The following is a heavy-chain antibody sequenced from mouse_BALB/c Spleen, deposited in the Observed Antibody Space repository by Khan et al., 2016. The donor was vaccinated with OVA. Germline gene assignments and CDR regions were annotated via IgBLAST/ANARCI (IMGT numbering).Heavy chain of an antibody. V-gene: IGHV2-3*01. Sequence: QVQLKESGPGLVAPSQSLSITCTASGFSLTNYGVNWVRQPPGKGLEWLGVIWSDGSTNYHSALISNLSISKDNSKSQVSLKLNSLQTDDTATYYCVKCDGIFYVMDYWGQGTSVTVSS. D-gene: IGHD2-3*01. J-gene: IGHJ4*01. CDR1: GFSLTNYG. CDR2: IWSDGST. CDR3: VKCDGIFYVMDY.